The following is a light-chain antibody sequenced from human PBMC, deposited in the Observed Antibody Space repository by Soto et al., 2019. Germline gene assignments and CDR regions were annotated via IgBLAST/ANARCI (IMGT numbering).Light chain of an antibody. CDR3: ISYAGSSIGV. J-gene: IGLJ3*02. V-gene: IGLV2-8*01. Sequence: QSALTQPPSASGSPGQSVTISCTGTSSDVGAYNYVSWYQQHPGKAPKLMIYDVSKRPSGVPDRFSGSKSGNTASLTVSGLQAEDEAHFYCISYAGSSIGVFGGGTQLTVL. CDR1: SSDVGAYNY. CDR2: DVS.